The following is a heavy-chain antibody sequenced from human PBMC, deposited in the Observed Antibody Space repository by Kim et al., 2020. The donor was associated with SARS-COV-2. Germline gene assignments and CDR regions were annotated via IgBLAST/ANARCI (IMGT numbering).Heavy chain of an antibody. D-gene: IGHD5-18*01. J-gene: IGHJ4*02. CDR3: AGGANTAMVIF. CDR1: GFTFSSYA. CDR2: ISYDGSNK. Sequence: GGSLRLSCAASGFTFSSYAMHWVRQAPGKGLEWVAVISYDGSNKYYADSVKGRFTISRDNSKNTLYLQMNSLRAEDTAVYYCAGGANTAMVIFWGQGTLVTVSS. V-gene: IGHV3-30-3*01.